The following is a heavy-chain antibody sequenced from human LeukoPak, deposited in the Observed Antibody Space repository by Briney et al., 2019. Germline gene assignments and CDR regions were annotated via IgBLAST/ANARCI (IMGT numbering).Heavy chain of an antibody. CDR2: IYYSGST. D-gene: IGHD2-2*02. Sequence: SETLSLTCTVSGGSISSSSYYWGWIRQPPGKGLEWIGSIYYSGSTYYNPSLKSRVTISVDTSKNQFSLKLSSVTAADTAVYYCARRVVVVPAAIRKGFDPWGQGTLVTVSS. CDR1: GGSISSSSYY. CDR3: ARRVVVVPAAIRKGFDP. V-gene: IGHV4-39*01. J-gene: IGHJ5*02.